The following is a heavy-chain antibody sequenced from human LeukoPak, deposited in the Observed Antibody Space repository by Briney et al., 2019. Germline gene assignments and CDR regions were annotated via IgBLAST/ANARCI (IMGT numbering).Heavy chain of an antibody. CDR3: VGEPAAASSLDY. D-gene: IGHD2-2*01. Sequence: SQTLSLTCSVSGGSINSNNIYWSWIRQPPGKGLEWIGYVYGGGSTFYKPSPRSRVTMSMDTSKNQFSLRLNSVTAADTAIYYCVGEPAAASSLDYWGLGALVTVSS. CDR1: GGSINSNNIY. CDR2: VYGGGST. V-gene: IGHV4-30-2*01. J-gene: IGHJ4*02.